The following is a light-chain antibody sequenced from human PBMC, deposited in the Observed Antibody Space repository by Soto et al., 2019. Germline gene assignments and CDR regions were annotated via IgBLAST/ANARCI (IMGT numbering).Light chain of an antibody. J-gene: IGKJ5*01. Sequence: EIVMRQSPATLSVSPGERATLSCRASQSLSSNLAWYQQKPGQAPRLLIYGASTRATGIPARFSGSGSGTEFTLTISRLEPEDFAVYYCQQYYNWPTFGQGTRLEIK. CDR3: QQYYNWPT. V-gene: IGKV3-15*01. CDR1: QSLSSN. CDR2: GAS.